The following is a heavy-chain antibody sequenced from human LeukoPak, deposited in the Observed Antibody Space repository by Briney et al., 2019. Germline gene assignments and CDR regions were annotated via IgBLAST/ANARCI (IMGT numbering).Heavy chain of an antibody. D-gene: IGHD6-19*01. CDR3: AKGYSSVWYSHFDY. V-gene: IGHV3-23*01. J-gene: IGHJ4*02. CDR2: IIPSGGST. Sequence: GGSLRLTCAASGYTFSSYAMSWVRQAPGMGLQWVSAIIPSGGSTYYADSVKGRFTISRDNSKNTLYLQMNSLRAEDTAVYYCAKGYSSVWYSHFDYWGQGTLVTVSS. CDR1: GYTFSSYA.